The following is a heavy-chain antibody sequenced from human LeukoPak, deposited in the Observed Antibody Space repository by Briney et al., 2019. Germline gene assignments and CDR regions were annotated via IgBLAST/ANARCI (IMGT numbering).Heavy chain of an antibody. J-gene: IGHJ4*02. CDR3: ARVRYFDWLSDY. D-gene: IGHD3-9*01. Sequence: PSETLSLTCTVSGVSISSSNSYWGWIRQPPGKGLEWIGSIYYSGNTYYNASLKSQVSISIDTSKNQFSLKLSSVTAADTAVYYCARVRYFDWLSDYWGQGTLVTVSS. CDR2: IYYSGNT. CDR1: GVSISSSNSY. V-gene: IGHV4-39*01.